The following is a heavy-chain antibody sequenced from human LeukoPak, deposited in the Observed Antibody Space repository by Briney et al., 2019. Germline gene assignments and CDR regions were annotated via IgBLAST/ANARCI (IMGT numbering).Heavy chain of an antibody. CDR1: GYTFTGYY. V-gene: IGHV1-2*02. CDR2: INSNTGGP. CDR3: ARYLSGYDYFDY. D-gene: IGHD5-12*01. J-gene: IGHJ4*02. Sequence: ASVKVSCKASGYTFTGYYMHWVRQAPGRGLEWMGWINSNTGGPKYAQRFQGRVTMTRDTSISTVYLELNTLISDDTAIYYCARYLSGYDYFDYWGQGALVTVSS.